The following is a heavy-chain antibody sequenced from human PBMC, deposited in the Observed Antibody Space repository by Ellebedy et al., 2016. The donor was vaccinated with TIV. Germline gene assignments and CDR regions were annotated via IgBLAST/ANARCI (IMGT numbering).Heavy chain of an antibody. J-gene: IGHJ4*02. CDR1: GETSSSHA. D-gene: IGHD1-26*01. Sequence: AASVKVSCKASGETSSSHALNWVRQAPGHGLEWVGRIIPILNVVNYARKFQGRVTITADRSTNIVYLELSSLRSEDTAVYYCARWGPYSCTFQGPFDFWGQGVVVTVSS. V-gene: IGHV1-69*04. CDR3: ARWGPYSCTFQGPFDF. CDR2: IIPILNVV.